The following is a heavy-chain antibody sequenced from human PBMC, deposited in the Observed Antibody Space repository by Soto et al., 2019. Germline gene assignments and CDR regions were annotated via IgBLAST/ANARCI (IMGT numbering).Heavy chain of an antibody. CDR3: ARWGRLRYFDWLFGDAFDI. J-gene: IGHJ3*02. Sequence: ASVKVSCKASGGTFSSYAISWVRQAPGQGLEWMGGIIPIFGTANYAQKFQGRVTITADESTSTAYMELSSLRSEDTAVYYCARWGRLRYFDWLFGDAFDIWGQGTMVTVSS. CDR1: GGTFSSYA. CDR2: IIPIFGTA. D-gene: IGHD3-9*01. V-gene: IGHV1-69*13.